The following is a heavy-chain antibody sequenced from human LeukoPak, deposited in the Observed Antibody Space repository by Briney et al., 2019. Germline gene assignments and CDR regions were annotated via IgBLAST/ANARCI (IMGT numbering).Heavy chain of an antibody. Sequence: GGSLRLSCAASGFTFSSYWMHWVRQAPGKGLVWVSRINSDGSSTSYADSVKGRFTISRDNAKNTLYLQMNSLRAEDMALHYCTKGSTYSNSSPMDVWGKGTTVTVSS. CDR1: GFTFSSYW. V-gene: IGHV3-74*01. J-gene: IGHJ6*03. CDR2: INSDGSST. D-gene: IGHD2-2*01. CDR3: TKGSTYSNSSPMDV.